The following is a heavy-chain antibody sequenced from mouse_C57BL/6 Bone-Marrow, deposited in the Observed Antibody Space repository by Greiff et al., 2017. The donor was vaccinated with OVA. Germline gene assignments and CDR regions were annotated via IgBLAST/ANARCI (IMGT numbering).Heavy chain of an antibody. D-gene: IGHD2-2*01. CDR1: GFTFSDFY. CDR2: RRNKANDYTT. Sequence: EVKVVESGGGLVQSGRSLRLSCATSGFTFSDFYMEWVRQAPGKGLEWIAARRNKANDYTTEYSASVKGRFIVSRDTSQSILYLQMNALRAEDTAIYYCARDAHYGFYAMDYWGQGTSVTVSS. V-gene: IGHV7-1*01. J-gene: IGHJ4*01. CDR3: ARDAHYGFYAMDY.